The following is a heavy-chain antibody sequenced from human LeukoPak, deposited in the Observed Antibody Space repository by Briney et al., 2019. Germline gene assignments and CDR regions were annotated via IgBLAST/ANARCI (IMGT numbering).Heavy chain of an antibody. V-gene: IGHV4-34*01. J-gene: IGHJ4*02. CDR2: VNHRGTT. CDR3: ARDPTTVVTLPYYFDF. CDR1: GGSFTGHH. Sequence: ASETLSLTCAVYGGSFTGHHWNWIRQSAGKGLEWIGEVNHRGTTNYNPSLKSRVTISVDTSKNQLFLKLTSVTAADTAVYYCARDPTTVVTLPYYFDFWGQGTLVTVSS. D-gene: IGHD4-23*01.